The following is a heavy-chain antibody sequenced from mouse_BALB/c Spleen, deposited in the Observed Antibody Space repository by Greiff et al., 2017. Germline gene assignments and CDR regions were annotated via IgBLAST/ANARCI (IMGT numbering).Heavy chain of an antibody. J-gene: IGHJ2*01. V-gene: IGHV1-77*01. CDR3: ARRAGYGY. CDR1: GYTFTDYY. Sequence: VQLQQSGAELARPGASVKLSCKASGYTFTDYYINWVKQRTGQGLEWIGEIYPGSGNTYYNEKFKGKATLTADKSSSTAYMQLSSLTSEDSAVYFCARRAGYGYWGQGTTLTVSS. D-gene: IGHD1-2*01. CDR2: IYPGSGNT.